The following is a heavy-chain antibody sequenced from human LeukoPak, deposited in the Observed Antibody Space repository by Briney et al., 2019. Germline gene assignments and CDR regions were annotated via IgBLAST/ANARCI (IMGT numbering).Heavy chain of an antibody. J-gene: IGHJ4*02. CDR3: ATDRDLRWFYF. Sequence: PSETLSLTCTVSDDSAYSTGFCWGWIRQPPGKGLEWIGSFSHGGNTYYNPSLKSRVTISGDTSKKQFSLKVTSVTAADTAVYYCATDRDLRWFYFWGQGTLVTVSS. D-gene: IGHD2-21*01. V-gene: IGHV4-39*01. CDR2: FSHGGNT. CDR1: DDSAYSTGFC.